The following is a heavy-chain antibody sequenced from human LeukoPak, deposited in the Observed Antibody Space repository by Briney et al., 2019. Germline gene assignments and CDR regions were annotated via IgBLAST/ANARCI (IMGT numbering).Heavy chain of an antibody. D-gene: IGHD5-24*01. J-gene: IGHJ5*02. Sequence: PSETLSLTCTVSGGSISSYYWSWIRQPPGKGLEWIGYIYTSGSTNYNPSLKSRVTISVDTSKNQFSLKLSSVTAADTAVYYCARQPEERWLQWFDPWAQGTLVTVSS. CDR3: ARQPEERWLQWFDP. V-gene: IGHV4-4*09. CDR2: IYTSGST. CDR1: GGSISSYY.